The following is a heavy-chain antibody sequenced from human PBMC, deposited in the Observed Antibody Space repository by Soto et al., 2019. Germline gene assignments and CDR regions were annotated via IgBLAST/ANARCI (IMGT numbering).Heavy chain of an antibody. Sequence: SETLSLSCAVSGDSVRSSNWWTWVRQSPGKGLEWIGEIYHLGGTNYNPSLKSRVTISVDMAKNQVSLKLSSVTAADTAVYYCATMKKPRGYYYGLNVWGQGTTVTVSS. J-gene: IGHJ6*02. CDR2: IYHLGGT. CDR3: ATMKKPRGYYYGLNV. V-gene: IGHV4-4*02. D-gene: IGHD3-10*01. CDR1: GDSVRSSNW.